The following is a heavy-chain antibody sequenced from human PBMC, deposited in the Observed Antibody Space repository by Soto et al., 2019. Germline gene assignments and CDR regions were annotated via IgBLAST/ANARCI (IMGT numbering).Heavy chain of an antibody. CDR2: IKSKTDGGTT. CDR1: GFTFSNAW. D-gene: IGHD6-19*01. J-gene: IGHJ4*02. CDR3: TTDFRIAVAYDY. Sequence: GGSLRLSCAASGFTFSNAWMSWVRQAPGKGLEWVGRIKSKTDGGTTDYAAPVKGRFTISRDDSKNTLYLQMNSLKTEDTAVYYCTTDFRIAVAYDYWGQGTLVTVSS. V-gene: IGHV3-15*01.